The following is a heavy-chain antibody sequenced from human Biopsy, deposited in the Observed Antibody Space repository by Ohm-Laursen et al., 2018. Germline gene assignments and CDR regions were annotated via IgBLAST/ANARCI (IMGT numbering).Heavy chain of an antibody. D-gene: IGHD1-26*01. CDR2: INWNSDNL. V-gene: IGHV3-9*01. J-gene: IGHJ4*02. CDR3: ARARGSGRLRYHFDY. Sequence: SLRLSCAASGFIFGDYAMHWVRQAPGKGLEWVSGINWNSDNLGYVDSVMGRFTISRDNGKNSLYLQMNSLRAEDTAVYYCARARGSGRLRYHFDYWGQGTLVTVSS. CDR1: GFIFGDYA.